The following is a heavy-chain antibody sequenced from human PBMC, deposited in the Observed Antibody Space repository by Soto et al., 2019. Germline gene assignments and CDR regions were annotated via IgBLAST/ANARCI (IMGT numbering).Heavy chain of an antibody. CDR3: ARGKSIFYGMDF. CDR1: GFTFSDLY. J-gene: IGHJ6*02. D-gene: IGHD2-15*01. Sequence: SLRLSCAASGFTFSDLYISRIRQAPGKGLEWVSYISSSGTIIYHADSVKGRFTISRDNAKNSLFLQMNSLRAEDTAVYYCARGKSIFYGMDFWGQGPTVSVSS. CDR2: ISSSGTII. V-gene: IGHV3-11*01.